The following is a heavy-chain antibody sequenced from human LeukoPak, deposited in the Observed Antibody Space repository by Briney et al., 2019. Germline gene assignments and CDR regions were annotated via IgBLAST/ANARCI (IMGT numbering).Heavy chain of an antibody. CDR2: INHSGST. V-gene: IGHV4-34*01. Sequence: PSETLSLTCAVYGGSFSGYYWSWIRHPPGKGLEWIGEINHSGSTNYNPSLKSRVTISVDTSKNQFSLKLSSVTAADTAVYYCARGRRYSSSWYDYWGQGTLVTVSS. CDR3: ARGRRYSSSWYDY. J-gene: IGHJ4*02. D-gene: IGHD6-13*01. CDR1: GGSFSGYY.